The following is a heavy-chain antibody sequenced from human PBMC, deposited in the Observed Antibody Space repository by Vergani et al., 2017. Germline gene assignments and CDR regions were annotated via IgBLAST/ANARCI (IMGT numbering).Heavy chain of an antibody. V-gene: IGHV3-23*01. CDR3: AKVGGEYYYDSSVYYYS. J-gene: IGHJ4*02. CDR2: ISGSGGST. D-gene: IGHD3-22*01. Sequence: EVQLLESGGGLVQPGGSLRLSCAASGFTFSSYAMSWVRQATGKGLEWCSAISGSGGSTYYADSVKGRFTISRDNSKNTLYLQMNSLRAEDTTVYYCAKVGGEYYYDSSVYYYSWGQGSLVTVSS. CDR1: GFTFSSYA.